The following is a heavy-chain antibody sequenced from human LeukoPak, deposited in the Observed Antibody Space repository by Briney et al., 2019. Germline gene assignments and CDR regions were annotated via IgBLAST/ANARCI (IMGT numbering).Heavy chain of an antibody. D-gene: IGHD5-12*01. CDR3: ARGGYSGYDYSD. Sequence: GESLRHSCAASGFTFSSYSMNWVRQAPGKGLEWVSSISSSSSYIYYADSVKGRFTISRDNAKNSLYLQMNSLRAEDTAVYYCARGGYSGYDYSDWGQGTLVTVSS. CDR2: ISSSSSYI. J-gene: IGHJ4*02. V-gene: IGHV3-21*01. CDR1: GFTFSSYS.